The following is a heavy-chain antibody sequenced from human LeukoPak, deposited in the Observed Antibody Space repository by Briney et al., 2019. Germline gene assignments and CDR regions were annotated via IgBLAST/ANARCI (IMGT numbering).Heavy chain of an antibody. V-gene: IGHV3-30*18. CDR3: AKDDSSWSTYYYYGMDV. CDR1: GFTFSSYG. Sequence: GGSLRLSCAASGFTFSSYGMHWVRQAPGKGLEWVSVISYDGSNKYYADSVKGRFTISRDNSKNTLYLQMNSLRAEDTAVYYCAKDDSSWSTYYYYGMDVWGQGTTVTVSS. D-gene: IGHD6-13*01. J-gene: IGHJ6*02. CDR2: ISYDGSNK.